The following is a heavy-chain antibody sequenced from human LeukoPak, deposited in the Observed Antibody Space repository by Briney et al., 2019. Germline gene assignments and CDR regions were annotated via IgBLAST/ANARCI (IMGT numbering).Heavy chain of an antibody. CDR3: ARSVAGYSSGWYQLGY. J-gene: IGHJ4*02. V-gene: IGHV1-2*02. Sequence: GASVKVSCKASGDTFTGYYMHWGLQAPGQGLEWMGWINPNSGGTNYSQKFQGRVPITSDTYISTASMELRRLSSDATDVYYCARSVAGYSSGWYQLGYWGTGTMVTVSS. D-gene: IGHD6-19*01. CDR1: GDTFTGYY. CDR2: INPNSGGT.